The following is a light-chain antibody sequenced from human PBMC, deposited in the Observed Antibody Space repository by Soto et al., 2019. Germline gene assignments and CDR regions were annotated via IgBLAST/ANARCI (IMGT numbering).Light chain of an antibody. J-gene: IGKJ5*01. V-gene: IGKV1-39*01. Sequence: DIQLTQSPPSLSATVGDRVTITCRASQTIDSYLNWFQQKPGMAPKLLIYAASKLQSGVPSRFRGSGSGTDFPLTLDTLQPDDFASYYCQQTRSGITFGQGTRLEI. CDR2: AAS. CDR3: QQTRSGIT. CDR1: QTIDSY.